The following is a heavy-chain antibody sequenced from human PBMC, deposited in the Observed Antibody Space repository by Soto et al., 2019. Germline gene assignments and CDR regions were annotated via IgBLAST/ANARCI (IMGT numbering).Heavy chain of an antibody. CDR1: GYSFTSYW. CDR2: IYPGDSDT. Sequence: PGESLKISCKGSGYSFTSYWIGWVRQMPGKGLGWMGIIYPGDSDTRYSPSFQGQVTISADKSISTAYLQWSSLKASDTAMYYCARSSCSSTSCYTESVDTAMVSNGMDVWGQGTTVTVSS. V-gene: IGHV5-51*01. D-gene: IGHD2-2*02. CDR3: ARSSCSSTSCYTESVDTAMVSNGMDV. J-gene: IGHJ6*02.